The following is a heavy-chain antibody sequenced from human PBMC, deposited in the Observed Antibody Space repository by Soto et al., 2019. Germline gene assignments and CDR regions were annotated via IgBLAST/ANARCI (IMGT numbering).Heavy chain of an antibody. CDR3: AKDWTPRRAFDF. CDR2: ISGNGGKT. CDR1: GFTFRSYA. V-gene: IGHV3-23*01. J-gene: IGHJ4*02. Sequence: PGGSLRLSCVASGFTFRSYAMSWVRHAPGKGLEWVASISGNGGKTYYAGSVKGRFTFSRDNSKNTLYLQMNSLRVEDTAVYYCAKDWTPRRAFDFWGQGAQATVSS. D-gene: IGHD3-3*01.